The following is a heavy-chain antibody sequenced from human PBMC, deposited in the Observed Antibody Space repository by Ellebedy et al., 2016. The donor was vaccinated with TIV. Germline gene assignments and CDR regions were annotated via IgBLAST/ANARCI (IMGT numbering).Heavy chain of an antibody. CDR3: ARDRDIRSSSDFQH. J-gene: IGHJ1*01. V-gene: IGHV1-18*04. D-gene: IGHD6-6*01. CDR1: GYTFTDYG. Sequence: AASVKVSYKASGYTFTDYGITWSRQAPGQGLEWMGWIGTDMGNTNYAQKFRGRVTMTTDTSTTTGYMELRSLRSDDTALYYCARDRDIRSSSDFQHWGQGTLVTVSS. CDR2: IGTDMGNT.